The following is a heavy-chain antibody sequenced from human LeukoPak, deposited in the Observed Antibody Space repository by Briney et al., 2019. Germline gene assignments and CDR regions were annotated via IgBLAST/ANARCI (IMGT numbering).Heavy chain of an antibody. CDR3: ARRNEVAATFGDYYYYGMDV. CDR1: GGSISSSSYY. Sequence: PSETLSLTCTVSGGSISSSSYYWGWIRQPPGKGLEWIGSIYYSGSTYYNPSLKSRVTISVDTSKNQFSLKLSSVTAADTAVYYCARRNEVAATFGDYYYYGMDVWGQGTTVTVSS. V-gene: IGHV4-39*01. J-gene: IGHJ6*02. CDR2: IYYSGST. D-gene: IGHD2-15*01.